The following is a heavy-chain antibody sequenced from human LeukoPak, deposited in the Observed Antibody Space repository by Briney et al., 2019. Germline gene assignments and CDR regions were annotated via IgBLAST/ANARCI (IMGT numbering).Heavy chain of an antibody. CDR3: ARGPYSSSLEDY. J-gene: IGHJ4*02. Sequence: SQTLSLTCTVSGGSISSGDYYWSWIRQPPGKGLEWIVYIYYSGSTYYNPSLKSRVTISVDTSKNQFSLKLSSVTAADTAVYYCARGPYSSSLEDYWGQGTLVTVSS. CDR2: IYYSGST. V-gene: IGHV4-30-4*01. D-gene: IGHD6-13*01. CDR1: GGSISSGDYY.